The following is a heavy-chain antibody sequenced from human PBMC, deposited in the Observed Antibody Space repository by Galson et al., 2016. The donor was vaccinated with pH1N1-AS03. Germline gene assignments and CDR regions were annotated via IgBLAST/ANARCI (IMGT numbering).Heavy chain of an antibody. V-gene: IGHV1-69*06. Sequence: KGSGDTFSSYVISWVRQAPGQGLEWLGGIIPDSGTTNSGQKFQGRLTSTADKCTTTACMELTSLRYGVTAVYYCAIGKWIGELAYYYDYGMDVWGQGTTVTLSS. CDR2: IIPDSGTT. CDR3: AIGKWIGELAYYYDYGMDV. D-gene: IGHD3-10*01. CDR1: GDTFSSYV. J-gene: IGHJ6*02.